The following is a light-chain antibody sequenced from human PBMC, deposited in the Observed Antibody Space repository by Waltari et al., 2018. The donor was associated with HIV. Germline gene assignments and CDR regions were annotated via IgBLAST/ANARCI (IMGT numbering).Light chain of an antibody. CDR3: QVWDGDSNHVV. Sequence: SSMLTQPPSVSVAPGQTARITCGGDNIGSRSVQWYQQKAGQAPVLVIYYDIDRPSGIPERFSGSNSDNTATLTISRVEVGDEDDYYCQVWDGDSNHVVFGGGTKLTVL. CDR1: NIGSRS. V-gene: IGLV3-21*04. J-gene: IGLJ2*01. CDR2: YDI.